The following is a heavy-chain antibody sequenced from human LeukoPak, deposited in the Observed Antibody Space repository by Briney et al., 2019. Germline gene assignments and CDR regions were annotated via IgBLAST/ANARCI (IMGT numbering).Heavy chain of an antibody. D-gene: IGHD1-14*01. CDR1: GFTFSSYG. CDR3: AKATGYLL. V-gene: IGHV3-23*01. CDR2: IGNSGGST. Sequence: GGSLRLSCAASGFTFSSYGMHWLRQAPGKGLEWVSTIGNSGGSTYYADSVKGRFTIARDDSENTLFLQMNSLRAEDTAVYYCAKATGYLLWGQGTLVTVSS. J-gene: IGHJ4*02.